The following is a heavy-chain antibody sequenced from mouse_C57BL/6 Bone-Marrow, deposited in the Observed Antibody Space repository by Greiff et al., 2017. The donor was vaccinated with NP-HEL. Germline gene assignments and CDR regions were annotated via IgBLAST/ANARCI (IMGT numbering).Heavy chain of an antibody. CDR2: IYPGSGNT. J-gene: IGHJ2*01. D-gene: IGHD1-1*01. V-gene: IGHV1-76*01. Sequence: QVQLKESGAELVRPGASVKLSCKASGYTFTDYYINWVKQRPGQGLEWIARIYPGSGNTYYNEKFKGKATLTAEKSSSTAYMQLSSLTSEDSAVYFCARGDYYGLYYFDYWGQGTTLTVSS. CDR1: GYTFTDYY. CDR3: ARGDYYGLYYFDY.